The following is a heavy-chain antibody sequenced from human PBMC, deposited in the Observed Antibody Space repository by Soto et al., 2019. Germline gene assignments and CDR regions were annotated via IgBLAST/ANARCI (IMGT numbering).Heavy chain of an antibody. V-gene: IGHV6-1*01. CDR3: ARAKEYTRSSGMDV. D-gene: IGHD6-6*01. CDR2: TYYRSKWYS. J-gene: IGHJ6*04. Sequence: PSQTLSLTCAISGDSVSSNNAAWNWIRQSPSRGLEWLGRTYYRSKWYSDYSLSVKSRITINPDTSKDQFSLQLNSVTPEDTALYYCARAKEYTRSSGMDVWGKGTTVTVSS. CDR1: GDSVSSNNAA.